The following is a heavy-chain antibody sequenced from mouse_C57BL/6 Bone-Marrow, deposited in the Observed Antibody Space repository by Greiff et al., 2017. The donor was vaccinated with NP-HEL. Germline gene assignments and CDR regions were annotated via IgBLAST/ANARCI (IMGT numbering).Heavy chain of an antibody. Sequence: EVQGVESGGDLVKPGGSLKLSCAASGFTFSSYGMSWVRQTPDKRLEWVATISSGGSYTYYPDSVKGRFIISRYNAKSTLYRQMSSMKSENAAMYYCGEKSVTARPGYAMDYWGNGTSGAVYS. CDR2: ISSGGSYT. J-gene: IGHJ4*01. V-gene: IGHV5-6*01. D-gene: IGHD2-12*01. CDR3: GEKSVTARPGYAMDY. CDR1: GFTFSSYG.